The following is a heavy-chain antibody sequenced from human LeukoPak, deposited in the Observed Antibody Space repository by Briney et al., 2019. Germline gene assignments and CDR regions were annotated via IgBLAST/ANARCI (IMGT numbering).Heavy chain of an antibody. CDR1: GYIYTSYW. Sequence: GESLKISCNSSGYIYTSYWIGWVRQMPGKGLEWMGIIYPGDSETRYSPSFQGQVTISADKSTSTAYLQWSSLKASDTAMYYCARHHLGYCSKTSCSLVPDYAMDVWGQGTTVTVSS. D-gene: IGHD2-2*01. CDR3: ARHHLGYCSKTSCSLVPDYAMDV. J-gene: IGHJ6*02. V-gene: IGHV5-51*01. CDR2: IYPGDSET.